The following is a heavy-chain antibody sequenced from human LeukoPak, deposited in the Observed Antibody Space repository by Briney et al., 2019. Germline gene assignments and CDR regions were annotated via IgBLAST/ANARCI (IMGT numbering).Heavy chain of an antibody. CDR2: ISAYNGNT. CDR1: GYTFTSYG. J-gene: IGHJ4*02. D-gene: IGHD7-27*01. Sequence: ASVKVSCKASGYTFTSYGISWVRQAPGQGLEWMGWISAYNGNTNYAQKLQGRVTMTTDTSTSTAYMELRSLRSDDTAVYYCARGTGDLRPPWYFDYWGQGTLVTVSS. CDR3: ARGTGDLRPPWYFDY. V-gene: IGHV1-18*01.